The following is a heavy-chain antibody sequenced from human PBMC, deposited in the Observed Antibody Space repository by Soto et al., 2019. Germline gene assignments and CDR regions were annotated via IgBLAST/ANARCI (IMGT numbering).Heavy chain of an antibody. CDR2: INSDGTTT. J-gene: IGHJ5*02. CDR1: GFTFSRNW. D-gene: IGHD6-13*01. Sequence: EVQLVESGGGLVQPGGSLRLSRAASGFTFSRNWMHWVRQAPGKGLVWLSRINSDGTTTTYADSVKGRFTISRDNSKNTVYLQINNLRADDTAVYYCATVGTGSYNWFDPWGQGTLVTVSS. CDR3: ATVGTGSYNWFDP. V-gene: IGHV3-74*01.